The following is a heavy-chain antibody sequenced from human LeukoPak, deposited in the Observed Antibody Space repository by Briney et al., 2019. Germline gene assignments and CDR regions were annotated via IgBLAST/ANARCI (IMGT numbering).Heavy chain of an antibody. V-gene: IGHV4-30-4*08. J-gene: IGHJ4*02. CDR2: IYYSGST. CDR1: GGSISSGDYC. CDR3: ARLRPMVRGVVFDY. Sequence: PSETLSLTCTVSGGSISSGDYCWSWIRQPPGKGLEWIGYIYYSGSTYYNPSLKSRVTISVDTSKNQFSLKLSSVTAADTAVYYCARLRPMVRGVVFDYWGQGTLVTVSS. D-gene: IGHD3-10*01.